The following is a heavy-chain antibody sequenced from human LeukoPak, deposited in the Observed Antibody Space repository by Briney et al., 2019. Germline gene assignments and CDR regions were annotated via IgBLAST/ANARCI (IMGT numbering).Heavy chain of an antibody. V-gene: IGHV3-11*05. D-gene: IGHD5-18*01. CDR2: ISSSGSDT. Sequence: PGGSLRPSCAASGFTFSDYFMNWVRQAPGKGLEWVSYISSSGSDTTYADSVRGRFTVSRDNAMNSLYLQMNSLRAEDTAVYYCARDLAYGYEEFDYWGQGTLVTVSS. CDR3: ARDLAYGYEEFDY. J-gene: IGHJ4*02. CDR1: GFTFSDYF.